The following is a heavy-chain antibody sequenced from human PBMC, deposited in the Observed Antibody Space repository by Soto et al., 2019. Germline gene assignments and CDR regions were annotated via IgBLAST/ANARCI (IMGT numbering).Heavy chain of an antibody. CDR3: ARQLERNDAFDI. J-gene: IGHJ3*02. CDR2: ISSSGSTI. D-gene: IGHD1-1*01. Sequence: PGGSLRLSCAASGFTFSSYSMNWVRQAPGKGLEWVSSISSSGSTIYYADSVKGRFTISRDNAKNSLYLQMNSLRAEDTAVYYCARQLERNDAFDIWGQGTMVTVS. V-gene: IGHV3-48*04. CDR1: GFTFSSYS.